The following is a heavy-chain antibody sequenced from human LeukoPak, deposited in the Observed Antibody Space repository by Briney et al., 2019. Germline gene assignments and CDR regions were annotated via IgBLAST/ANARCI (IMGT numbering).Heavy chain of an antibody. CDR2: IYTSGST. CDR1: GGSISSYY. D-gene: IGHD4-11*01. V-gene: IGHV4-4*07. Sequence: PSETLSLTCTVSGGSISSYYWSWIRQPAGKGLEWXXXIYTSGSTNYNPSLKSRVTMSVDTSKNQFSLKLSSVTAADTAVYYCARNARLQSYYYYYGMDVWGQGTTVTVSS. J-gene: IGHJ6*02. CDR3: ARNARLQSYYYYYGMDV.